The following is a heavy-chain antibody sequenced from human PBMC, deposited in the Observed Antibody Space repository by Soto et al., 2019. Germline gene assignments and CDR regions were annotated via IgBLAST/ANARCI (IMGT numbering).Heavy chain of an antibody. CDR1: GFTFSSYG. V-gene: IGHV3-30*18. Sequence: PGGSLRLSCAASGFTFSSYGMHWVRQAPGKGLEWVAVISYDGSNKYYADSVKGRFTISRDNSKNTLYLQMNSLRAEDTAVYYCAKDLIAARRDYYGMDVWGQGTTVTV. CDR3: AKDLIAARRDYYGMDV. J-gene: IGHJ6*02. CDR2: ISYDGSNK. D-gene: IGHD6-6*01.